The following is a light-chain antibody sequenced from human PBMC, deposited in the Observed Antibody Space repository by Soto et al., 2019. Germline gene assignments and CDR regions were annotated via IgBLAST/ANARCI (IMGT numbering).Light chain of an antibody. CDR1: QSVSSN. V-gene: IGKV3-20*01. CDR2: GAS. Sequence: ETVLTQSPATLSLSPGERATLSCRASQSVSSNLAWYQQKPGQAPRLLIYGASSRATGIPDRFTGSGSGTDFTLTISRLEPEDFAVFYCHQYGSSPQTFGQGTKVDIK. CDR3: HQYGSSPQT. J-gene: IGKJ1*01.